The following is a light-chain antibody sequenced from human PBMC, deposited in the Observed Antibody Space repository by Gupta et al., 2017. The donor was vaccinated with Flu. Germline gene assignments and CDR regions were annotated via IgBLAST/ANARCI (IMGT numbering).Light chain of an antibody. V-gene: IGKV3-20*01. CDR1: QSVSSSY. J-gene: IGKJ1*01. CDR2: GAS. Sequence: EIALTQSPGTLSLSPGERATLSCRASQSVSSSYLAWYQQKPGQAPRLLLYGASSRATGIPDRFSGSGSGTDFTLTISRLEPEDFAVYYCQQYGSSPRTFGQGTKVEIK. CDR3: QQYGSSPRT.